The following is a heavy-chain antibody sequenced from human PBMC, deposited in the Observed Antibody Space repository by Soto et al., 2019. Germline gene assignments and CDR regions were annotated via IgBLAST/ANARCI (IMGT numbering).Heavy chain of an antibody. CDR2: IHYSGST. Sequence: PSETLSLTCTVPGGSVSSYTYCWIWIRQPPGKGLEWIGFIHYSGSTNYNPSLKSRVTMSVDTSKNQFSLKLTSVNAADTAVYYCTRGGDAYKNGHWGQGTLVTVSS. J-gene: IGHJ4*02. V-gene: IGHV4-61*01. CDR1: GGSVSSYTYC. CDR3: TRGGDAYKNGH. D-gene: IGHD2-21*01.